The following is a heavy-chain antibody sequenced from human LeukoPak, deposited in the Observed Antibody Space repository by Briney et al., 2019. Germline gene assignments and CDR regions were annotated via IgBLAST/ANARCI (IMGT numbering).Heavy chain of an antibody. J-gene: IGHJ4*02. CDR1: GGTLNSFY. D-gene: IGHD6-19*01. V-gene: IGHV4-59*01. Sequence: SETLSLTCSVSGGTLNSFYWSWIRQPPGKGLEWIGYVYYTGNTNYNPSLKSRVTISADTSKNQFSLKLSSVTAADTAVYYCARVGDSSGWAPFDYWGQGTLVTVSS. CDR3: ARVGDSSGWAPFDY. CDR2: VYYTGNT.